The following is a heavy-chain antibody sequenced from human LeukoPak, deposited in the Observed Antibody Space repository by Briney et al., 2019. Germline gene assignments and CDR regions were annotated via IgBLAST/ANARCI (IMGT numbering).Heavy chain of an antibody. V-gene: IGHV4-38-2*02. CDR2: IYYSGST. CDR1: GYSISSGYY. CDR3: ARACITMTVVALNWFDP. Sequence: SETLSLTCTVSGYSISSGYYWGWIRQPPGKGLEWIGSIYYSGSTYYNPSLKSRVTISVDTSKNQFSLKLSSVTAADTAVYYCARACITMTVVALNWFDPWGQGTLVTVSS. J-gene: IGHJ5*02. D-gene: IGHD3-22*01.